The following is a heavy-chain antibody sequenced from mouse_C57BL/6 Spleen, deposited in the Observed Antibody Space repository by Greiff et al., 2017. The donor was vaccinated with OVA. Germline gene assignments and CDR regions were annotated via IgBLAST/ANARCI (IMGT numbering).Heavy chain of an antibody. V-gene: IGHV7-3*01. CDR2: ISNKANGSTT. J-gene: IGHJ4*01. CDR1: GFTFTDYY. Sequence: EVQVVESGGGLVQPGGSLSLSCAASGFTFTDYYMSWVRQPPGKGLEWLGFISNKANGSTTEYSVSVKGQFTISRDNSQSVIYLQMNALRAEDSATYYCARWWYTAVVDAMDYWGQGTSVTVSS. D-gene: IGHD1-1*01. CDR3: ARWWYTAVVDAMDY.